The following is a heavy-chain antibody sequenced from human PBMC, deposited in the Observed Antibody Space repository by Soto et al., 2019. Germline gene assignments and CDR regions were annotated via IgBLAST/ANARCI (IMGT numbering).Heavy chain of an antibody. CDR3: AKDLRIAAAMNWFDP. Sequence: ASVKVSCKASGYTFTSYDINWVRQATGQGLEWMGWMNPNSGNTGYAQKFQGRVTMTRNTSISTAYMELNSLRAEDTAVYYCAKDLRIAAAMNWFDPWGQGTLVTVSS. CDR1: GYTFTSYD. CDR2: MNPNSGNT. V-gene: IGHV1-8*01. D-gene: IGHD6-13*01. J-gene: IGHJ5*02.